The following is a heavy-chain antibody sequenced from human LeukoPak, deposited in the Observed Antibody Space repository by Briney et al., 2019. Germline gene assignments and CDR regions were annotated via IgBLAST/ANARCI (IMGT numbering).Heavy chain of an antibody. V-gene: IGHV1-69*04. Sequence: SVKVSCKASGGTFSSYAISWVRQAPGQGLEWMGRIIPILGIANYAQKFQGRVTITADKSTSTAYMKLSSLRSEDTAVYYCARVIMVPGQEADWYSDLWGRGTLVTVSS. CDR3: ARVIMVPGQEADWYSDL. CDR1: GGTFSSYA. J-gene: IGHJ2*01. CDR2: IIPILGIA. D-gene: IGHD2-8*01.